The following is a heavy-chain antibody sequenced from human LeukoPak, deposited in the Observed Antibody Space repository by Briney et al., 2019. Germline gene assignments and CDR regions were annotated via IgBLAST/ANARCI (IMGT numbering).Heavy chain of an antibody. V-gene: IGHV3-74*01. CDR3: ARDRASHFDY. CDR1: GFTFSTYW. D-gene: IGHD3-10*01. J-gene: IGHJ4*02. CDR2: ISSDGRST. Sequence: GGSLRLSCAASGFTFSTYWMHWVRQAPGKGLVWVSGISSDGRSTTYADSVKGRFSISRDNAKNALYLQMNSLRAEDTAIYYCARDRASHFDYWGQGTLVTVSS.